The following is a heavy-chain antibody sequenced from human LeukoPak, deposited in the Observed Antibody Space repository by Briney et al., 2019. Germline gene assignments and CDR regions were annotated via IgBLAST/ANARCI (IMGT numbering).Heavy chain of an antibody. Sequence: PGGSLRLSCAASGFTFSSYGMHWVRQAPGKGLEWVAVIWYDGSNKYYADSVKGRFTISRDNSKNTLYLQMNSLRAEDTAVYYCARDPTNRLLWFGELYYGMDVWGQGTTVTVSS. CDR2: IWYDGSNK. J-gene: IGHJ6*02. CDR3: ARDPTNRLLWFGELYYGMDV. CDR1: GFTFSSYG. V-gene: IGHV3-33*01. D-gene: IGHD3-10*01.